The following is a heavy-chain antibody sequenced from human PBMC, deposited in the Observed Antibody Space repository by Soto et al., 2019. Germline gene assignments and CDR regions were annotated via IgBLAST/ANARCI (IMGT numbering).Heavy chain of an antibody. Sequence: PSETLSLTCTVSGGSISRGDYYWSWIRQPPGKGLEWIGYIYYSGSTYYNPSLKSRVTISVDTSNNQFSLRLSSVTAADTAVYYCARAPVRNYAFWSGSLGAPYGFDVWGQGTTVTVYS. CDR3: ARAPVRNYAFWSGSLGAPYGFDV. V-gene: IGHV4-30-4*01. CDR1: GGSISRGDYY. J-gene: IGHJ6*02. CDR2: IYYSGST. D-gene: IGHD3-3*01.